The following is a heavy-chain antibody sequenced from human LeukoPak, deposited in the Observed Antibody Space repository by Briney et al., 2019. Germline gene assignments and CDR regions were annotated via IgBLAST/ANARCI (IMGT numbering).Heavy chain of an antibody. Sequence: ASVKVSCKASGYTFTSYYMHWVRQAPGQGLEWMGIINPSGGSTIYAQKFQGRVTMTEDTSTDTAYMELSSLRSEDTAVYYCATEDGDFDYWGQGTLATVSS. CDR3: ATEDGDFDY. V-gene: IGHV1-46*01. D-gene: IGHD4-17*01. CDR1: GYTFTSYY. J-gene: IGHJ4*02. CDR2: INPSGGST.